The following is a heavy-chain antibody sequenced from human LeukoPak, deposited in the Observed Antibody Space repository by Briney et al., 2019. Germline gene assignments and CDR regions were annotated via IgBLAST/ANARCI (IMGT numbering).Heavy chain of an antibody. CDR3: ATYSSLNRREFQY. Sequence: GGSLRLSCEASGFTFSDYWMCWVRQAPGKGLQWVANIKTDGSEKYYVDSVKGRFTISRDNAKNSLYLQMNSLRAEDTAVYYCATYSSLNRREFQYWGQGTLLTVSS. CDR2: IKTDGSEK. V-gene: IGHV3-7*01. J-gene: IGHJ1*01. D-gene: IGHD3-22*01. CDR1: GFTFSDYW.